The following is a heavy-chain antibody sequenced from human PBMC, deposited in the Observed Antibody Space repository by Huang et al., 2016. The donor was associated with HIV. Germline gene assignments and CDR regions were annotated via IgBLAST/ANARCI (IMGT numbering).Heavy chain of an antibody. CDR3: AKHLGGRRGFTFIVLFGAFDM. CDR1: GFTFGSYA. D-gene: IGHD3-22*01. CDR2: TTASGGST. Sequence: EVQLLESGGGLAQPGGSLRLSCTASGFTFGSYALNWVRQAPGKGLGWVAVTTASGGSTYYAKSVKGRFTISRDNSKNTLYLQMNSLRAEDTALYYCAKHLGGRRGFTFIVLFGAFDMWGQGTMVTVSS. J-gene: IGHJ3*02. V-gene: IGHV3-23*01.